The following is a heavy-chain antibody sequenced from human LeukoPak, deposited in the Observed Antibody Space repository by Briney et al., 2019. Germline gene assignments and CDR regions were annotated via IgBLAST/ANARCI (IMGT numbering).Heavy chain of an antibody. CDR1: GGSISNSY. J-gene: IGHJ4*02. Sequence: NPSETLSLTCTVSGGSISNSYWSWIRQPTGKGLEWIGYIYYSGDTNYNPSLTSRVTISLEKSKNQFSLKLSSVTAADTAVYYCARRRGDFWSDYYAFDYWGQGTLVTISS. CDR2: IYYSGDT. D-gene: IGHD3-3*01. V-gene: IGHV4-59*08. CDR3: ARRRGDFWSDYYAFDY.